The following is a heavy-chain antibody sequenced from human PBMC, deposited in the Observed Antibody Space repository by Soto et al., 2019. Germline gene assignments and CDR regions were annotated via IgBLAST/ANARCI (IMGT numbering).Heavy chain of an antibody. CDR2: IYTSGST. J-gene: IGHJ4*02. V-gene: IGHV4-4*07. Sequence: SXTLSLTCTVSGGSIIMDYWSGIRQPAGKGLEWIGRIYTSGSTNYNPSLKSRVTMSVDTSKNQFSLKLSSVTAADTAVYYCAREPMSYGSTFDYWGQGPLVTVSS. CDR1: GGSIIMDY. CDR3: AREPMSYGSTFDY. D-gene: IGHD5-18*01.